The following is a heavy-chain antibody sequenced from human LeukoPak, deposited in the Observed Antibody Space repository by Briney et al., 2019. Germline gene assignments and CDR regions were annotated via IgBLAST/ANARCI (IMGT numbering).Heavy chain of an antibody. CDR3: ARIVAYYYDSSGFYSPFDY. J-gene: IGHJ4*02. CDR2: ISGSGGSV. Sequence: GGSLRLSCAASGFTFSSNAMSWVRQAPGRGLEWVSVISGSGGSVYYADSVKGRFTISRDNSKNTLYPQMNSLRADDTAVYYCARIVAYYYDSSGFYSPFDYWGQGTLVTVSS. D-gene: IGHD3-22*01. V-gene: IGHV3-23*01. CDR1: GFTFSSNA.